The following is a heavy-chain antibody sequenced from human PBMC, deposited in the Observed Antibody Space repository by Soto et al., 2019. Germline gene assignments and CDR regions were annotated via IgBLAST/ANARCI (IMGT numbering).Heavy chain of an antibody. D-gene: IGHD2-2*01. J-gene: IGHJ6*02. CDR2: IIPIFGTA. CDR3: ASPIRDIVVVPAAMIHYYYGMDV. CDR1: GGTFSSYA. V-gene: IGHV1-69*13. Sequence: SVKVSCKAPGGTFSSYAISWVRQAPGQGLEWMGGIIPIFGTANYAQKFQGRVTITADESTSTAYMELSSLRSEDTAVYYCASPIRDIVVVPAAMIHYYYGMDVWGQGTTVTVSS.